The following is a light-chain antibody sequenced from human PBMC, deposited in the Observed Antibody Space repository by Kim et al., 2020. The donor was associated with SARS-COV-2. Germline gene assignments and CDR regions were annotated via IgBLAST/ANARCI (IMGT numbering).Light chain of an antibody. J-gene: IGKJ1*01. Sequence: ASVGDRVTITCRASQKISNWLAWYQQKPGTAPKFLIYKASSLESGVPSRFSGSGSETEFTLTISSLQPDDFATYYCQQYHSYPWTFGQGTKVDIK. CDR3: QQYHSYPWT. V-gene: IGKV1-5*03. CDR2: KAS. CDR1: QKISNW.